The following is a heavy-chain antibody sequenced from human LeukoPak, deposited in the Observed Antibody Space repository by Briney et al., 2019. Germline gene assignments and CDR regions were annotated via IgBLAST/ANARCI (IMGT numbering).Heavy chain of an antibody. Sequence: SETLSLTCTVSGGSISSYYWNWIRQPPGKGLEWIGSISYSGTTHYNPSLKSRVTLSVDTSKNQFSLTLTSVTAADTAVYYCARLDNYLFDYWGQGSLVTVSP. D-gene: IGHD2/OR15-2a*01. J-gene: IGHJ4*02. CDR1: GGSISSYY. CDR3: ARLDNYLFDY. V-gene: IGHV4-59*01. CDR2: ISYSGTT.